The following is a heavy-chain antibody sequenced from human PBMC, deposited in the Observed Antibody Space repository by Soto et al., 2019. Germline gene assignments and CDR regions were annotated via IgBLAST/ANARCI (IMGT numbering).Heavy chain of an antibody. CDR1: GFSFDDYP. CDR3: VKDESVSPYGGHSRN. CDR2: INCDIGII. V-gene: IGHV3-9*01. Sequence: LRLSCAASGFSFDDYPMPWVGQVPGKGPEWVPGINCDIGIIGYGDSVKGRFAISRDNAKNYLHLQIHSLSAEDTAFYYCVKDESVSPYGGHSRNWGQGNLVTVSS. D-gene: IGHD4-17*01. J-gene: IGHJ4*02.